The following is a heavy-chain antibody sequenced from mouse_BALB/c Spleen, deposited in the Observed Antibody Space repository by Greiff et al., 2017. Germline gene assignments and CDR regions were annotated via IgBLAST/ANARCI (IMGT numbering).Heavy chain of an antibody. D-gene: IGHD1-1*01. CDR2: INPSNGRT. J-gene: IGHJ1*01. CDR1: GYTFTSYW. Sequence: QVQLQQPGAELVKPGASVKLSCKASGYTFTSYWMHWVKQRPGQGLEWIGEINPSNGRTNYNEKFKSKATLTVDKSSSTAYMQLSSLTSEDSAVYYGAGNYYYGRGYFDVWGAGTTVTVSS. V-gene: IGHV1S81*02. CDR3: AGNYYYGRGYFDV.